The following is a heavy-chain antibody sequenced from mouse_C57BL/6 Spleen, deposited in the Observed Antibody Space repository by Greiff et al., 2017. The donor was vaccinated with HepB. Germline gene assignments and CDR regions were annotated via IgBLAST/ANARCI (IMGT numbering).Heavy chain of an antibody. CDR2: INPYNGGT. Sequence: EVQVVESGPVLVKPGASVKMSCKASGYTFTDYYMNWVKQSHGKSLEWIGVINPYNGGTSYNQKFKGKATLTVDKSSSTAYMELNSLTSEDSAVYYCARSGDAMDYWGQGTSVTVSS. V-gene: IGHV1-19*01. J-gene: IGHJ4*01. CDR1: GYTFTDYY. D-gene: IGHD3-1*01. CDR3: ARSGDAMDY.